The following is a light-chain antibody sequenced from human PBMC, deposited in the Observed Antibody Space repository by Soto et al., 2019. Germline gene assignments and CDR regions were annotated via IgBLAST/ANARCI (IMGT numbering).Light chain of an antibody. J-gene: IGLJ3*02. CDR2: EVS. CDR3: YPYAGSNNVV. V-gene: IGLV2-8*01. Sequence: QSALTQPASVSGSPGQSITISCTGTSSDVGGYNYVSWYQQHPGKAPKLMIYEVSKRPSGVPDRFSGSKSGNTASLPVSGLQAEDEADYYCYPYAGSNNVVFGGGTQLTVL. CDR1: SSDVGGYNY.